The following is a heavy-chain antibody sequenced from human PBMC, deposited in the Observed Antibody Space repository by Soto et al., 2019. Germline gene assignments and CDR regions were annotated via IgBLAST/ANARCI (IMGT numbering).Heavy chain of an antibody. CDR2: ISAYNGNT. Sequence: ASLKVSCKASGYTFTSYGISWVRQAPGQGLEWMGWISAYNGNTNYAQKLQGRVTMTTDTSTSTAYMELRSLRSDDTAVYYCARDLGAIYDILTGYGMDVWGQGTTVTVSS. V-gene: IGHV1-18*01. CDR3: ARDLGAIYDILTGYGMDV. CDR1: GYTFTSYG. D-gene: IGHD3-9*01. J-gene: IGHJ6*02.